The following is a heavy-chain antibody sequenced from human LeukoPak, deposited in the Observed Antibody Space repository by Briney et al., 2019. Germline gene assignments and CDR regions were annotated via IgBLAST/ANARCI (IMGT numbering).Heavy chain of an antibody. V-gene: IGHV1-69*13. J-gene: IGHJ2*01. Sequence: ASVKVSCKASGGTFISYAISWVRHAPGQGLEWMGGIIPIFGTANYSQKFQGRVTITADESTSTAYMQLSSLRSEDTAVYYCARDCSGGSCYGCYFELWGSGTMVTVS. CDR1: GGTFISYA. D-gene: IGHD2-15*01. CDR2: IIPIFGTA. CDR3: ARDCSGGSCYGCYFEL.